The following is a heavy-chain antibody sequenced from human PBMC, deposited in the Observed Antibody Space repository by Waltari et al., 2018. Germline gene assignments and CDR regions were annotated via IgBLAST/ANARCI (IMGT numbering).Heavy chain of an antibody. V-gene: IGHV3-11*01. CDR2: MSSSGTFG. CDR1: GFSFCDSY. J-gene: IGHJ2*01. Sequence: QVQLVESGGGLVKPGGSMRLSCAASGFSFCDSYMSWMRQAPGKGLEWISHMSSSGTFGYYADSVKGRFTISRDNAKNSLYLQMNSLKDEDTAVYYCARDGGGTNRSYRYFDLWGRGTLVRVSS. CDR3: ARDGGGTNRSYRYFDL. D-gene: IGHD1-26*01.